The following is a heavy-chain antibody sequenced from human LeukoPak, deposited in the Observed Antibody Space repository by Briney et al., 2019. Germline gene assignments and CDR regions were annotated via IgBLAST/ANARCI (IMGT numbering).Heavy chain of an antibody. D-gene: IGHD5-18*01. Sequence: PGGSLRLSCAASGFTFSSYWMSWVRQAPGKGLEWVANIKQDGSEKYYVDSVKARFTISRDNAKNSLYLQMNSLRAEDTAVYYCARDHRIQGSYYYGMDVWGQGTTVTVSS. V-gene: IGHV3-7*01. J-gene: IGHJ6*02. CDR3: ARDHRIQGSYYYGMDV. CDR1: GFTFSSYW. CDR2: IKQDGSEK.